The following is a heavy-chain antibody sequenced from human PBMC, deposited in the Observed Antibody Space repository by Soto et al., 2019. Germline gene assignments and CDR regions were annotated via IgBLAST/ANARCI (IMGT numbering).Heavy chain of an antibody. CDR1: VLTIIDSA. D-gene: IGHD3-22*01. J-gene: IGHJ3*01. Sequence: GASVKISCQASVLTIIDSAVQWVRQTRGHRIDWIGWIVVGSGNTNYAQEFQGRVTITRDMSTNTVYMELSSLRSAATAVFYCAAGVLTDSSGSRGYFFAAFATGAQG. CDR2: IVVGSGNT. V-gene: IGHV1-58*01. CDR3: AAGVLTDSSGSRGYFFAAFAT.